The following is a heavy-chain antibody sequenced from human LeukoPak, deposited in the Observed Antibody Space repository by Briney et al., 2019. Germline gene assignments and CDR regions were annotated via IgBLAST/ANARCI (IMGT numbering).Heavy chain of an antibody. CDR1: GFTVSSNY. D-gene: IGHD3-10*01. J-gene: IGHJ4*02. V-gene: IGHV3-53*01. CDR2: IYSGGST. CDR3: ARVIGGDYFDY. Sequence: GSLRLSCAASGFTVSSNYMSWVRQAPGKGLEWVSVIYSGGSTYYADSVKGRFTISRDNSENTLYLQMNSLRAEDTAVYYCARVIGGDYFDYWGQGTLVTVSS.